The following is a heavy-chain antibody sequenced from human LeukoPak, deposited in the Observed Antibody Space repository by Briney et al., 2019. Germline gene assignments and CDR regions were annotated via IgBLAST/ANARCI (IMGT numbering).Heavy chain of an antibody. CDR3: ASIAARPPTYYYYMDV. J-gene: IGHJ6*03. CDR1: GGSISSYY. V-gene: IGHV4-59*01. Sequence: PSETLSLTCIVSGGSISSYYWSWIRQPPGKGLEWIGYIYYSGSTNYNPSLKSRVTISVDTSKNQFSLKLSSVTAADTAVYYCASIAARPPTYYYYMDVWGKGTTVTVSS. CDR2: IYYSGST. D-gene: IGHD6-6*01.